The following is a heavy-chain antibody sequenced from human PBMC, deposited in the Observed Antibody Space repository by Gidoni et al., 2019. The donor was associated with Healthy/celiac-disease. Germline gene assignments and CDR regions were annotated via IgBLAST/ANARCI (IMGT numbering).Heavy chain of an antibody. CDR1: GGSISSYY. CDR2: IYYSGST. J-gene: IGHJ4*02. CDR3: ARGIAAAGRGPFDY. Sequence: QVQLQESGPGLVKPSETLSLTCSVSGGSISSYYWSWIRPPHGKGREWIGYIYYSGSTNYHPSLKSRVTIAVDTSKNQFSLKLSSVTAADTAVYYWARGIAAAGRGPFDYWGQGTLVTVSS. D-gene: IGHD6-13*01. V-gene: IGHV4-59*01.